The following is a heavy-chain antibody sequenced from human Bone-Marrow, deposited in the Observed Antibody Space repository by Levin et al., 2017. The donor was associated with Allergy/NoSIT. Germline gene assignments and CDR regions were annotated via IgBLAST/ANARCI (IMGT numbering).Heavy chain of an antibody. Sequence: SCIVSGGSITTGPYYWGWIRQTPGKGLQWIAYFYYGGASYYNPSLKSRVSMSVDTSKDQFSLSLASVTAADTAVYYWVLGGSYSFDVWGQGALVSVSS. CDR2: FYYGGAS. CDR1: GGSITTGPYY. D-gene: IGHD2-21*01. CDR3: VLGGSYSFDV. J-gene: IGHJ4*02. V-gene: IGHV4-39*01.